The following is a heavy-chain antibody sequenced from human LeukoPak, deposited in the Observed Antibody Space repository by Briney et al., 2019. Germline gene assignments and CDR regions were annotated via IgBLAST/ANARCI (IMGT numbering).Heavy chain of an antibody. D-gene: IGHD2-2*02. Sequence: SETLSLTCAVYGGSFSGYFWNWIRQSPGKGLEWIGEVNHTGSTNYNPSLKSRLIISVDTSKYQFSLKLTSMTAADTAVYYCAGRYLYYYYYYMDIWGKGTTVAVSS. CDR1: GGSFSGYF. V-gene: IGHV4-34*01. J-gene: IGHJ6*03. CDR2: VNHTGST. CDR3: AGRYLYYYYYYMDI.